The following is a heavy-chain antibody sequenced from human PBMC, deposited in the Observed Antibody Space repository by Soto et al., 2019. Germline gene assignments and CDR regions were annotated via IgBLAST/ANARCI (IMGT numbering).Heavy chain of an antibody. D-gene: IGHD6-13*01. CDR1: SASLSSSTYY. CDR3: ARWGIAAAGYYYYYGMDV. Sequence: PSETLSLTCSVSSASLSSSTYYWSWIRQPPGTGLEWIGEINHSGSTNYNPSLKSRVTISVDTSKNQFSLKLSSVSAADTAVYNCARWGIAAAGYYYYYGMDVWGQGTTVTVSS. J-gene: IGHJ6*02. CDR2: INHSGST. V-gene: IGHV4-39*07.